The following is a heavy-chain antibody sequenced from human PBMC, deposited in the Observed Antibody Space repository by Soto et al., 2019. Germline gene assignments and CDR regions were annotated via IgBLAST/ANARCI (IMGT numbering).Heavy chain of an antibody. J-gene: IGHJ4*02. CDR3: VKPWVKSITDSNPRFDY. V-gene: IGHV3-23*01. Sequence: GGSXSISCAASEFTFKTYAMTWFRHAPGRGLQWVATISDSGDITYYADSVKGRFTISRDNSRNTLYLQMKNLRAEDTALYYCVKPWVKSITDSNPRFDYWGRGTLVTVPS. D-gene: IGHD6-6*01. CDR2: ISDSGDIT. CDR1: EFTFKTYA.